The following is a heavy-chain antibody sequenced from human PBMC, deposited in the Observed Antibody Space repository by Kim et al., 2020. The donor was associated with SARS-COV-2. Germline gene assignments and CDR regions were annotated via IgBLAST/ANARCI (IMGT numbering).Heavy chain of an antibody. J-gene: IGHJ4*02. V-gene: IGHV3-48*02. CDR2: ISSSSSTI. Sequence: GGSLRLSCAASGFTFSSYSMNCVRQAPGKGLEWVSYISSSSSTIYYADSVKGRFTISRDNAKNSLYLQMNSLRDEDTAVYYCARVFCSGGSCRPHFDYWGQGTLVTVSS. CDR1: GFTFSSYS. CDR3: ARVFCSGGSCRPHFDY. D-gene: IGHD2-15*01.